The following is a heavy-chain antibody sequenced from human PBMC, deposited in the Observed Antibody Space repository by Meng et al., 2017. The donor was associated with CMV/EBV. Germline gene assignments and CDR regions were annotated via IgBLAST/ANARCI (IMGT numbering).Heavy chain of an antibody. D-gene: IGHD6-19*01. CDR2: ISGSGGST. J-gene: IGHJ4*02. Sequence: GESLKISCAASGFTFSSYAMSWVRQAPGKGLEWVSAISGSGGSTYYADSVKGRFTISRDNSKNTLYLQMNSLSAEDTAVYYCARDIRIAVADIFDYWGQGTLVTVSS. V-gene: IGHV3-23*01. CDR3: ARDIRIAVADIFDY. CDR1: GFTFSSYA.